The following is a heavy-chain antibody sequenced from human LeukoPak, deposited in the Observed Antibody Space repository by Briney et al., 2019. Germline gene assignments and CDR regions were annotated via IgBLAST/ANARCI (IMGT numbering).Heavy chain of an antibody. J-gene: IGHJ4*02. D-gene: IGHD6-6*01. CDR2: TSWDGGST. CDR3: AKGDSSSSGGVDY. CDR1: GFTFSSYA. Sequence: GGSLRLSCAASGFTFSSYAMSWVRQAPGKGLEWVSLTSWDGGSTYYADSVKGRFTISRDNSKNSLYLQMNSLRTEDTALYYCAKGDSSSSGGVDYWGQGTLVTVSS. V-gene: IGHV3-43*01.